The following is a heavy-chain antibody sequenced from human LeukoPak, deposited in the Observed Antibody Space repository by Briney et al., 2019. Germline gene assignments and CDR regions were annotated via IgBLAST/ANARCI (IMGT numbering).Heavy chain of an antibody. CDR1: GGSIRSSNY. Sequence: SETLSLTCTVSGGSIRSSNYWGWIRQPPGKGLEWIGSIYYSGSTYYNPSLKSRVTISVDTSKNQFSLKLSSVTAADTATYYCASREMATIGLFYWGQGTLVTVSS. J-gene: IGHJ4*02. D-gene: IGHD5-24*01. CDR3: ASREMATIGLFY. V-gene: IGHV4-39*01. CDR2: IYYSGST.